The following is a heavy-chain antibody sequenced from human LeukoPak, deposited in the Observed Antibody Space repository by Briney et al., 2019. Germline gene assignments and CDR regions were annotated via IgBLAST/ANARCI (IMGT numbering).Heavy chain of an antibody. D-gene: IGHD3-10*01. V-gene: IGHV3-48*01. CDR2: ISSSSSTI. Sequence: PGGPLRLSCAASGFTFSSYSMNWVRQAPGKGLEWVSYISSSSSTIYYADSVKGRFTISRDNAKNSLYLQMNSLRAEDTAVYYCARGLGSGRHAFDIWGQGTMVTVSS. CDR3: ARGLGSGRHAFDI. J-gene: IGHJ3*02. CDR1: GFTFSSYS.